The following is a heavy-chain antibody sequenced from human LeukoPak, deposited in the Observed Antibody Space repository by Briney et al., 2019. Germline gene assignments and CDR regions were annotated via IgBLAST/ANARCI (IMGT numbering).Heavy chain of an antibody. CDR3: ARRRTTGTTGYFDY. D-gene: IGHD1-1*01. CDR2: IYTSEST. CDR1: GGSISTYY. V-gene: IGHV4-4*09. J-gene: IGHJ4*02. Sequence: SETLSLTCTVSGGSISTYYWSWIRQPPGKGLEWIGHIYTSESTNYNPSLKSRVTISVDTSKNQFSLMLSSVTAADTAFYYCARRRTTGTTGYFDYWGRGILVTVSS.